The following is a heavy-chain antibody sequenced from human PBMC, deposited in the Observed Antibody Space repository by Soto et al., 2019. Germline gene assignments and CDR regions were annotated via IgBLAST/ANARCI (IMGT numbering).Heavy chain of an antibody. CDR2: INSDGTSI. CDR3: AKDWYYTIDC. CDR1: GFDVSNTW. J-gene: IGHJ4*01. V-gene: IGHV3-74*01. Sequence: SGGSLRLSCAASGFDVSNTWIHWVRQVPGKGLVWVSRINSDGTSIIYADSVKGRFTLSRDNAKNTVYLQMSSLRVEETALYYSAKDWYYTIDCGGYGIPVTVSS. D-gene: IGHD3-3*01.